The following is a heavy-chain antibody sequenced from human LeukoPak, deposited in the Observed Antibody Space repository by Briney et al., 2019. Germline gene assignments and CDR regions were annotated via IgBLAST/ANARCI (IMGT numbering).Heavy chain of an antibody. V-gene: IGHV1-69*05. D-gene: IGHD3-22*01. CDR2: IIPIFGTA. CDR1: GGTFSSYA. Sequence: SVKVSCKASGGTFSSYAISWVRQAPGQGLEWMGGIIPIFGTANYAQKFQGRVTITTDESTSTAYMELSSLRSEDTAVYYCAKSLDSSGYYCDYWGQGTLVTVSS. J-gene: IGHJ4*02. CDR3: AKSLDSSGYYCDY.